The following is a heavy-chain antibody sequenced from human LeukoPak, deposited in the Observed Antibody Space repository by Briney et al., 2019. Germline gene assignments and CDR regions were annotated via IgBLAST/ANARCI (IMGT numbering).Heavy chain of an antibody. CDR2: ISAYNGNT. CDR3: AEDVGDFWRPLDD. Sequence: ASVKVSCKASGYTFTSYGISWVRQAPGQGLEWMGWISAYNGNTNYAQKLQGRVTMTTDTSTSTAYMELRSLRAEDTALYYCAEDVGDFWRPLDDWGQGTLVTVSS. CDR1: GYTFTSYG. D-gene: IGHD3-3*01. V-gene: IGHV1-18*01. J-gene: IGHJ4*02.